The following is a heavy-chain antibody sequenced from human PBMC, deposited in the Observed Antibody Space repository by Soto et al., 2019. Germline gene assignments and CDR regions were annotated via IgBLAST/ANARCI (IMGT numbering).Heavy chain of an antibody. CDR2: IWYDGSNK. CDR3: AREAGYYVFLAFGMDV. Sequence: PGGSLRLSCAASGFTLSSYGMHWVRQAPGKGLEWVAVIWYDGSNKYYADSVKGRFTISRDNSKNTLYLQMNSLRAEDTAVYYCAREAGYYVFLAFGMDVWGQGTTVTVSS. D-gene: IGHD1-26*01. CDR1: GFTLSSYG. V-gene: IGHV3-33*01. J-gene: IGHJ6*02.